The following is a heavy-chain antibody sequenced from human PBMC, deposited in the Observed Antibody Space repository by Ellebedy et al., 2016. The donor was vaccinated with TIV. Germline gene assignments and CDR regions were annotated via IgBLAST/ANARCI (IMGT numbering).Heavy chain of an antibody. CDR3: ARDKSPPPNYFDY. J-gene: IGHJ4*02. Sequence: GESLKISXAASGFTFSSYAMHWVRQAPGKGLEWVAVISYDGSNKYYADSVKGRFTISRDNSKNTLYLQMNSLRAEDTAVYYCARDKSPPPNYFDYWGQGTLVTVSS. CDR2: ISYDGSNK. CDR1: GFTFSSYA. V-gene: IGHV3-30-3*01.